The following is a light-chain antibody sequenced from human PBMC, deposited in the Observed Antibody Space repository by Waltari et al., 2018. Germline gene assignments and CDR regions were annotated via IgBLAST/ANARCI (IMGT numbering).Light chain of an antibody. CDR3: QHYVSLPAT. J-gene: IGKJ1*01. CDR2: GAS. CDR1: QSVSRT. V-gene: IGKV3-20*01. Sequence: TLSLSPGERATLSCRASQSVSRTLAWYQQKPGQAPSLLIYGASTRATGIPERFSGGGSGTDFSLTISRLEPEDFAVYYCQHYVSLPATFGQGTKVEIK.